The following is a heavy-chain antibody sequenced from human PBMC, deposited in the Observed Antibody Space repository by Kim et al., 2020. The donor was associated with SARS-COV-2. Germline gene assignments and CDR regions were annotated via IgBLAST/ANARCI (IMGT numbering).Heavy chain of an antibody. CDR3: ARHPNLAAAGYYGMDV. V-gene: IGHV5-10-1*01. Sequence: GESLKISCKGSGYSFTSYWISWVRQMPGKGLEWMGRIDPSDSYTNYSPSFQGHVTIPADKSISTAYLQWSSLKASDTARYYCARHPNLAAAGYYGMDVWGHGTTVTVSS. CDR2: IDPSDSYT. D-gene: IGHD6-13*01. CDR1: GYSFTSYW. J-gene: IGHJ6*02.